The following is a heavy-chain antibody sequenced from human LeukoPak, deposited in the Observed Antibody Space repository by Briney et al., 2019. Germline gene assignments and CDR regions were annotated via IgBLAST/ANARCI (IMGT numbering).Heavy chain of an antibody. J-gene: IGHJ5*02. CDR1: GGSIRSYY. Sequence: SETLPLTCTVSGGSIRSYYWSWIRQPPGKGLEWIGYIYYSGSTNYNPSLKSRVTISVDTSKNQFSLKLSSVTAADTAVYYCARVWNWFDPWGQGTLVTVSS. CDR2: IYYSGST. D-gene: IGHD2-21*01. V-gene: IGHV4-59*01. CDR3: ARVWNWFDP.